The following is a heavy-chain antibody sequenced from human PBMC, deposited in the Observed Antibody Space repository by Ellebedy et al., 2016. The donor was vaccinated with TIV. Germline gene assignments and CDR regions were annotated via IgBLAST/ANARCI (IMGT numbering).Heavy chain of an antibody. Sequence: GGSLRLSCAASGFTFSNAWMSWVRQAPGKGLEWVGRIKSKTDGGTTDYAAPVKGRFTISRDDSKNTLYLQMNSLKTEDTAVYYCTTDPWVAADHDAFDIWGQGTMVTVSS. CDR3: TTDPWVAADHDAFDI. V-gene: IGHV3-15*01. CDR2: IKSKTDGGTT. J-gene: IGHJ3*02. D-gene: IGHD2-15*01. CDR1: GFTFSNAW.